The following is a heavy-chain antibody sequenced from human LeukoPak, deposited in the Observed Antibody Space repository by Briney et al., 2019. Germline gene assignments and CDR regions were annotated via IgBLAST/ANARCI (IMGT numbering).Heavy chain of an antibody. J-gene: IGHJ6*03. V-gene: IGHV4-34*01. CDR1: GGSFSGYY. D-gene: IGHD3-16*02. Sequence: SETLSLTCAVYGGSFSGYYWSWIRQPPGKGLEWIGEINHSGSTNYNPSLKSRVTISVDTSKNQFSLKLSSVTAADTAVYYCARHKFYDYVWGSYRTGYYYYMDVWGKGTTVTISS. CDR2: INHSGST. CDR3: ARHKFYDYVWGSYRTGYYYYMDV.